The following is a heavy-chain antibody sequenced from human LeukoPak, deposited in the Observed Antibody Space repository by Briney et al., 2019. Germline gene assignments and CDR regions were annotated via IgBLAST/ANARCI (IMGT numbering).Heavy chain of an antibody. D-gene: IGHD6-19*01. Sequence: SETLSLTCSVSGGSISSYYWSWIRQPPGKGLEWIGYIYFTGSTNYNPSLKSRVTLSVDMSKNHFSLTLTSVTAADTAVYYCARDAFYSSGWTAFDLWGRGTLVTVSS. CDR2: IYFTGST. V-gene: IGHV4-59*01. CDR3: ARDAFYSSGWTAFDL. CDR1: GGSISSYY. J-gene: IGHJ2*01.